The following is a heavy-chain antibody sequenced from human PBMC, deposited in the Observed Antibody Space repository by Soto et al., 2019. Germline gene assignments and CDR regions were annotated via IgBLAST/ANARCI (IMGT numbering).Heavy chain of an antibody. J-gene: IGHJ4*02. D-gene: IGHD3-3*01. CDR1: GFTFSSYG. Sequence: GGSLRLSCAASGFTFSSYGMHWVRQAPGKGLEWVAVIWYDGSNKYYADSVKGRFTISRDNSKNTLYLQMNSLRAEDTAVYYCARDFGVAGPFDYWGQGTLVTVSS. CDR3: ARDFGVAGPFDY. V-gene: IGHV3-33*01. CDR2: IWYDGSNK.